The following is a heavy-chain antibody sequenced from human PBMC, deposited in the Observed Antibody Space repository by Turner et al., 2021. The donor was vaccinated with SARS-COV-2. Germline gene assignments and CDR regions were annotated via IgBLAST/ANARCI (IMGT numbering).Heavy chain of an antibody. CDR2: TITSIGSR. CDR3: AIGGNTFGSGYDS. Sequence: QVQLVQSGAAVKKPGSSVRVSFKASGCSFNSHAITWLRQAPGQRPEWIGRTITSIGSRNYEQKYQGRRTIIAGESGKKAYMELSGLRSDDTAVYYCAIGGNTFGSGYDSWGQGMLVTVSS. CDR1: GCSFNSHA. V-gene: IGHV1-69*11. D-gene: IGHD2-15*01. J-gene: IGHJ5*02.